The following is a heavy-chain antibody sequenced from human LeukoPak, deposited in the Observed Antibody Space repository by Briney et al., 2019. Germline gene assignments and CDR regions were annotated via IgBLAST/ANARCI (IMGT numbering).Heavy chain of an antibody. D-gene: IGHD5-18*01. CDR2: ISWYSGSV. V-gene: IGHV3-9*03. J-gene: IGHJ2*01. CDR1: GFTFDDYA. Sequence: GGSLRLSCAASGFTFDDYAMHWVRQAPGKGLEWVSGISWYSGSVGYADSVKGRFTISRDNAKNSLYLQMNSLRAEDMALYFCAKGSSYSFGYWYFDLWGRGTLVTVSS. CDR3: AKGSSYSFGYWYFDL.